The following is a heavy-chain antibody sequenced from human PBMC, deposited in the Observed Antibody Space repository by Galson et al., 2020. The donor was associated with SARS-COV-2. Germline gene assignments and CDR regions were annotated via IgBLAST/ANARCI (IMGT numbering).Heavy chain of an antibody. D-gene: IGHD3-16*01. CDR3: ARARGRYETAEIDY. CDR1: GFTFSSFG. CDR2: LWYDGSNK. Sequence: GGSLRLSCATSGFTFSSFGMHWVRQAPGKGLEWVASLWYDGSNKYYADSVKGRFTISRDNSKNTLYLQMNSLRAEDTAVYSCARARGRYETAEIDYWGQGTLVTVSS. V-gene: IGHV3-33*01. J-gene: IGHJ4*02.